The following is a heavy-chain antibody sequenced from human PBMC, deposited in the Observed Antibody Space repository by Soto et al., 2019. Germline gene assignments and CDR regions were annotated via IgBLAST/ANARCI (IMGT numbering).Heavy chain of an antibody. D-gene: IGHD3-10*01. CDR2: ISAYNVIT. V-gene: IGHV1-18*01. CDR3: ARGSHYDGSGSVAYYHCSMDV. Sequence: QVQLVQSGAEVKKSGASVKVSCKASGHTFTNYGFIWVRQAPGQGLEWRGWISAYNVITDFAQNFQGRVTMTTDTSTSPAYMELRSLRSDDTAVYYCARGSHYDGSGSVAYYHCSMDVWGQGTKVTVSS. J-gene: IGHJ6*02. CDR1: GHTFTNYG.